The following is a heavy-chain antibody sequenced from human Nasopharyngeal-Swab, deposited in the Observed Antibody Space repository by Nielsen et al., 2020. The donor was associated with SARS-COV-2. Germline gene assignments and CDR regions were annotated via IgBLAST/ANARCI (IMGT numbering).Heavy chain of an antibody. J-gene: IGHJ3*02. Sequence: ASVKVSCKASGYTFTGYYMHWVRQAPGQGLEWMGRINPNSGCTNYAQKFQGRVTMTRDTSISTAYMELSRLRSDDTAVYYCARGLYYDFWSGYPSPDAFDIWGQGTMVTVSS. CDR3: ARGLYYDFWSGYPSPDAFDI. CDR1: GYTFTGYY. CDR2: INPNSGCT. D-gene: IGHD3-3*01. V-gene: IGHV1-2*06.